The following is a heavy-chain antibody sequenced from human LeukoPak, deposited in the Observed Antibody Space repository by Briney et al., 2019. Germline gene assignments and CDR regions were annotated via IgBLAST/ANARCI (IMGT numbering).Heavy chain of an antibody. V-gene: IGHV3-21*01. CDR2: ISSSSSYI. CDR3: AGEMRDGYNSIDY. D-gene: IGHD5-24*01. Sequence: GGSLRLSCAASGFTFSSYSMNWVRQAPGKGLEWVSSISSSSSYIYYADSVKGRFTISRDNAKNSLYLQMNSLRAEDTAVYYCAGEMRDGYNSIDYWGQGTLVTVSS. J-gene: IGHJ4*02. CDR1: GFTFSSYS.